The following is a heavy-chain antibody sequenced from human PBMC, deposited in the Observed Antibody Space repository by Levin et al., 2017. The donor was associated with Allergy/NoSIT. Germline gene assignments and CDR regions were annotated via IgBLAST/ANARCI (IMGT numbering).Heavy chain of an antibody. CDR1: GDSVSSNNAA. D-gene: IGHD1-7*01. CDR3: TRGRSGNYVALFEY. Sequence: PSETLSLTCAISGDSVSSNNAAWNWIRQSPSRGLEWLGRTYYRSKWYNDYAESVRSRINVNPDPSKNQVSLQLNSVTPEDTAVYYCTRGRSGNYVALFEYWGQGTLVTVSS. CDR2: TYYRSKWYN. J-gene: IGHJ4*02. V-gene: IGHV6-1*01.